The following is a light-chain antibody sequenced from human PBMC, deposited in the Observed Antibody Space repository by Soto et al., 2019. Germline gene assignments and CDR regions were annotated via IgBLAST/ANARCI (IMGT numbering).Light chain of an antibody. CDR1: QSVSSN. Sequence: EIVMTQSPATRSVSPGERATLSCRASQSVSSNLAWYQQKPGQAPRLLIYGASTRATGIPARFSGSGSGTEFTLNISSLQSEDFAVYYCQQYNSWPRTFGQGTKVEIK. J-gene: IGKJ1*01. V-gene: IGKV3-15*01. CDR2: GAS. CDR3: QQYNSWPRT.